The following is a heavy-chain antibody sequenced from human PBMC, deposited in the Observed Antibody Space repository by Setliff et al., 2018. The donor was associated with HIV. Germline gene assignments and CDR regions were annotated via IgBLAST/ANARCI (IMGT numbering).Heavy chain of an antibody. CDR1: EFTFSGHW. Sequence: PGGSLRLSCAASEFTFSGHWMSWVRQAPGKGLEWVGFIRGKAYGETADFAASLKGRFTISRDDSKSIAYLQMNSLKTEDTAVYYCARGVPAVTGYHFDYWGQGTLVTVSS. CDR2: IRGKAYGETA. D-gene: IGHD6-19*01. J-gene: IGHJ4*02. CDR3: ARGVPAVTGYHFDY. V-gene: IGHV3-49*04.